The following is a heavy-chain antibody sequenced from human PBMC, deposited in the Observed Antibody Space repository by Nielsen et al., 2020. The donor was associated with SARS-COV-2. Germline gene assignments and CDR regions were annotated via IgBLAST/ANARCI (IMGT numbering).Heavy chain of an antibody. J-gene: IGHJ6*02. CDR2: ISYDGSNK. CDR3: ARARTARDYYGLDV. CDR1: GFTFSSYA. Sequence: LSLTCAASGFTFSSYAMHWVRQAPGKGLEWVAVISYDGSNKYYADSVKGRFTISRDNSKNTLYLQMNSLRAEDTAVYDCARARTARDYYGLDVWGQGTTVTVSS. V-gene: IGHV3-30*04.